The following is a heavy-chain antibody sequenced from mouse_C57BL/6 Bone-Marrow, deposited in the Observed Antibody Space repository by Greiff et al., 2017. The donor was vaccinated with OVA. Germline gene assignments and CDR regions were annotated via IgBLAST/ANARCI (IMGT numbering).Heavy chain of an antibody. CDR1: GFTFSDYG. CDR3: ARPSPLLLGFAY. D-gene: IGHD2-10*01. V-gene: IGHV5-15*01. CDR2: ISNLAYSI. J-gene: IGHJ3*01. Sequence: EVQGVESGGGLVQPGGSLKLSCAASGFTFSDYGMAWVRQAPRKGPEWVAFISNLAYSIYYADTVTGRFTISRENAKNTLYLEMSSLRSEDTAMYYCARPSPLLLGFAYWGQGTLVTVSA.